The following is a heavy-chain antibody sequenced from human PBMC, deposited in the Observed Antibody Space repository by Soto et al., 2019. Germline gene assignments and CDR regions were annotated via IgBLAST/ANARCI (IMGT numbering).Heavy chain of an antibody. CDR1: GXTFSDSH. J-gene: IGHJ6*02. Sequence: GSLRLSCAASGXTFSDSHMSWIRQAPGKGLEWISYITFSGNTVYYADSLKGRFTISRDNAKNSLYLQMNRLRAEDTDVYYCARVSWREKYGMDVWGQGTTVTVS. CDR3: ARVSWREKYGMDV. V-gene: IGHV3-11*01. CDR2: ITFSGNTV.